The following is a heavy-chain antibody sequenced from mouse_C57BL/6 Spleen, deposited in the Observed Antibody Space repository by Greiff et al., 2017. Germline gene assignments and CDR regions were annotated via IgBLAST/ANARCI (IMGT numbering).Heavy chain of an antibody. J-gene: IGHJ2*01. V-gene: IGHV1-54*01. CDR3: ARYLHYYGSRDY. CDR2: INPGSGGT. D-gene: IGHD1-1*01. CDR1: GYAFTNYL. Sequence: VQLQESGAELVRPGTSVKVSCKASGYAFTNYLIEWVKQRPGQGLEWIGVINPGSGGTNYNEKFKGKATLTADKSSSTAYMQLSSLTSEDSAVYFCARYLHYYGSRDYWGQGTTLTVSS.